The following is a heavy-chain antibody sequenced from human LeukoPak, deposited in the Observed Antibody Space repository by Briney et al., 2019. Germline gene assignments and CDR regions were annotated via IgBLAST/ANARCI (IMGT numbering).Heavy chain of an antibody. CDR3: ASSYGRVY. D-gene: IGHD1-26*01. V-gene: IGHV3-30-3*01. CDR2: ISYDGSNK. Sequence: GGSLRLSCAASGFTFSSYAMHWVRQAPGKGLEWVAVISYDGSNKYYADSVKGRFTISRDNSKNTLYLQMNSRRAEDTAVYYCASSYGRVYWGQGTLVTVSS. CDR1: GFTFSSYA. J-gene: IGHJ4*02.